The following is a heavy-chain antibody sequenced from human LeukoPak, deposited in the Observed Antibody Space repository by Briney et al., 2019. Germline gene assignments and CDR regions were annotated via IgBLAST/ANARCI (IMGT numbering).Heavy chain of an antibody. CDR1: GGSISSYY. CDR3: ARASITMVRGVDY. Sequence: PSETLSLTCTVSGGSISSYYWGWIRQPPGKGLEGIGYIYYSGSTNYNPSLKSRVTISVDTSKNQFSLKLSSVTAADTAVYYCARASITMVRGVDYWGQGTLVTVSS. CDR2: IYYSGST. D-gene: IGHD3-10*01. J-gene: IGHJ4*02. V-gene: IGHV4-59*01.